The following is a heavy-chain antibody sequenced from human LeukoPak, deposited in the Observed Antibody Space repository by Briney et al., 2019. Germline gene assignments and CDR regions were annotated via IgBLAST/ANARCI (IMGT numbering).Heavy chain of an antibody. D-gene: IGHD3-22*01. CDR1: GFTFSSYE. J-gene: IGHJ3*02. CDR2: ISSSGSTI. V-gene: IGHV3-48*03. CDR3: ARTNYDSSLGAFDI. Sequence: TGGSLRLSCAASGFTFSSYEMNWVHQAPGKGLEWVSYISSSGSTIYYADSVKGRFTISRDNAKNSLYLQMNSLRAEDTAVFYCARTNYDSSLGAFDIWGQGTLVTVSS.